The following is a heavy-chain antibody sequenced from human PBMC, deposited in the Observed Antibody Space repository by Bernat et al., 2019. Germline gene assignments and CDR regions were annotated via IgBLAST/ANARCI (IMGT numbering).Heavy chain of an antibody. CDR1: GFTFSSYS. Sequence: EVQLVESGGGLVQPGGSLRLSCAASGFTFSSYSMNWVRQAPGKGLEWVSYIGSSSSTIYYAASVKGRFTISRDNAKNSRYLQMYSLRAEDTAVYYCARFSGWYECDYWGQGTLVTVSS. CDR3: ARFSGWYECDY. V-gene: IGHV3-48*01. CDR2: IGSSSSTI. J-gene: IGHJ4*02. D-gene: IGHD6-19*01.